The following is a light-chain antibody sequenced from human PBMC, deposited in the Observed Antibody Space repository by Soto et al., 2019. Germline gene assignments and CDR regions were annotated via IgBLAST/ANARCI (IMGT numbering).Light chain of an antibody. V-gene: IGKV3-15*01. CDR3: QQYNNWPPIT. CDR1: QTISSS. Sequence: IVLTQSPGTLSLSPGERATLSCRASQTISSSSLAWYQQRPGQAPRLLIYGASTRATGIPARFSGSGSGTEFTLTISSLLSEDFAVYYCQQYNNWPPITFGQGTRLEI. CDR2: GAS. J-gene: IGKJ5*01.